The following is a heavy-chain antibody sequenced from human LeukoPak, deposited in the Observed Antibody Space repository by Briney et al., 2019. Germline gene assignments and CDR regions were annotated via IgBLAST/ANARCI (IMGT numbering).Heavy chain of an antibody. J-gene: IGHJ4*02. D-gene: IGHD6-13*01. V-gene: IGHV1-2*02. CDR1: GYTFTGYY. CDR2: INPNSGGT. CDR3: ARVPVPYSSSWNYFDY. Sequence: AASVKVSCKASGYTFTGYYMHWVRQAPGQGLEWMGWINPNSGGTNYAQKFQGRVTMTRDTSISTAYMELSRLRSDDTAVYYCARVPVPYSSSWNYFDYWGQGTLVTVSS.